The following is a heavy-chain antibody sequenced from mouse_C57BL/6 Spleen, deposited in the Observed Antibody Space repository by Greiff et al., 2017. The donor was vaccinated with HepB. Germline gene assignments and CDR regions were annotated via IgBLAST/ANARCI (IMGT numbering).Heavy chain of an antibody. CDR3: ARITTVVAGGDY. CDR2: IDPSDSYT. Sequence: VQLQQPGAELVRPGTSVKLSCKASGYTFTSYWLHWVKQRPGQGLEWIGVIDPSDSYTTYNQKFKGKATLTVDTSSSTAYMQLSSLTSEDAAVYYCARITTVVAGGDYWGQGTTLTVSS. CDR1: GYTFTSYW. V-gene: IGHV1-59*01. J-gene: IGHJ2*01. D-gene: IGHD1-1*01.